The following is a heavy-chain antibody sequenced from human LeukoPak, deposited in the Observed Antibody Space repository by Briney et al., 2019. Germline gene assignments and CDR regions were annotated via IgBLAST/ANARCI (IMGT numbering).Heavy chain of an antibody. J-gene: IGHJ5*02. CDR3: ARGGYYGSGSDFRFDP. V-gene: IGHV4-59*01. Sequence: SETLSLTCTVSGGSISSYYWSWIRQPPGKGLEWIGYIYYSGSTNYKPSLKSRVTISVDTSKNQFSLKLSSVTAADTAVYYCARGGYYGSGSDFRFDPWGQGTLVTVSS. CDR2: IYYSGST. D-gene: IGHD3-10*01. CDR1: GGSISSYY.